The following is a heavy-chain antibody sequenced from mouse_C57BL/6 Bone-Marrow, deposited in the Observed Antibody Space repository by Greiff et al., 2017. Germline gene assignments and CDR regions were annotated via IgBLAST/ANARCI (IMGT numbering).Heavy chain of an antibody. CDR1: GYTFTSYW. CDR3: ARFLRYGTWFAY. CDR2: IYPGSGST. D-gene: IGHD1-1*01. Sequence: QVQLQQPGAELVKPGASVKMSCKASGYTFTSYWITWVKQRPGQGLEWIGDIYPGSGSTNYNEKFKSKATLTVDTSSSTAYMQLSSLTSEDSAVYYCARFLRYGTWFAYWGQGTLVTVSA. J-gene: IGHJ3*01. V-gene: IGHV1-55*01.